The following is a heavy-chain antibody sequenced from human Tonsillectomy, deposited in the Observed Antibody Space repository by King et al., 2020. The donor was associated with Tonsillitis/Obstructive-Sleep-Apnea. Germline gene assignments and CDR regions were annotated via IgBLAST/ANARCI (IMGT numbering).Heavy chain of an antibody. J-gene: IGHJ6*04. Sequence: VQLVESGGGVVQPGGSLRLSCAASRFTFDDYAMHWVRQVPGKGLEWVSLISGDGGSTYYADSVKGRFTISRGNSKNSLYLQMISLRTEDTALYYCAKDSDFRGGYQLDVWGKGTTVTVSS. CDR1: RFTFDDYA. V-gene: IGHV3-43*02. CDR3: AKDSDFRGGYQLDV. CDR2: ISGDGGST. D-gene: IGHD3-3*01.